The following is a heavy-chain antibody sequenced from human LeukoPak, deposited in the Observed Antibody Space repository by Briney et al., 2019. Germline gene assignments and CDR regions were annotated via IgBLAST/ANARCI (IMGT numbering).Heavy chain of an antibody. CDR2: IKSKTDGGTI. V-gene: IGHV3-15*01. J-gene: IGHJ5*02. CDR3: TRGRYCSSTSCSPNWFDP. CDR1: GFTFSNAW. D-gene: IGHD2-2*01. Sequence: GGSLRLSCAASGFTFSNAWMSWVRQAPGKGLEWVGRIKSKTDGGTIDYAAPVKGRFTISRDDSKNTLYLQMNSLKTEDTAVYYCTRGRYCSSTSCSPNWFDPWGQGTLVTVSS.